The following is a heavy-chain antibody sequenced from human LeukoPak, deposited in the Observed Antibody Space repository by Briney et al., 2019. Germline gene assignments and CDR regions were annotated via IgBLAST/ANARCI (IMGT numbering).Heavy chain of an antibody. D-gene: IGHD3-22*01. CDR3: VRQGTYYYDSTKFTFDS. CDR2: VFYTGNT. CDR1: GDSIATGIHY. J-gene: IGHJ4*02. V-gene: IGHV4-39*01. Sequence: SEALSLTCTVSGDSIATGIHYWGWIRQPPGKGLEGIGSVFYTGNTYYNPSLQSRITISVDTSKNQVSLKVTSVTATDTALYYCVRQGTYYYDSTKFTFDSWGQGTLVTVSS.